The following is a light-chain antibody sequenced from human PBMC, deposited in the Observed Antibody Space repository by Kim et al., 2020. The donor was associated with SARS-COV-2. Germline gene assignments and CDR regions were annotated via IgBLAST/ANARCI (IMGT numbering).Light chain of an antibody. J-gene: IGLJ3*02. CDR3: LSRVNSGDHWV. Sequence: SSELTQDPAVSVALGQTVSIPCQGDSLRRYYASCYQQRPGRAPKIVMYNKTTRPSGIPDRFSSSSSGYTASLTITGAQAEDEAAYYCLSRVNSGDHWVFG. V-gene: IGLV3-19*01. CDR2: NKT. CDR1: SLRRYY.